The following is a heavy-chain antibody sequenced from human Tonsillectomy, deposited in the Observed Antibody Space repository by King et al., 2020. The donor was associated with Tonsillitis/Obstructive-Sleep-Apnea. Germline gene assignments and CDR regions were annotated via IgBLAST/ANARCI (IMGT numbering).Heavy chain of an antibody. D-gene: IGHD6-19*01. CDR2: IYYSGST. J-gene: IGHJ4*02. V-gene: IGHV4-39*01. CDR3: ARTIAVAGTGFDY. CDR1: GGSISSSNYY. Sequence: QLQLQESGPGLVKPSETLSLTCTVSGGSISSSNYYWGWIRQPPGKGLEWIGSIYYSGSTYYNPSLKSRVTISVDTSKKQFSLKLSSVTAADTAVYYCARTIAVAGTGFDYWGQGTLVTVSS.